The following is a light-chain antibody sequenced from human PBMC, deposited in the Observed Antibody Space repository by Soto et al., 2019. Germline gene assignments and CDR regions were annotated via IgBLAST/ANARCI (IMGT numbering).Light chain of an antibody. CDR3: QQRRNWPLT. J-gene: IGKJ4*01. V-gene: IGKV3D-11*02. CDR1: PSVTNY. CDR2: GAF. Sequence: EMVLTQSPGTLSLSPGERASLSCRASPSVTNYLAWYQQKPGQAPRLLIYGAFNRATGIPARFSGSGPGTDFTLTISSLEPEDFAVYYCQQRRNWPLTFGGGTKVDI.